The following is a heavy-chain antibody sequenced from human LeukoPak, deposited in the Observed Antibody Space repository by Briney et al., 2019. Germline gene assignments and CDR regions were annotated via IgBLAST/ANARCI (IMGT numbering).Heavy chain of an antibody. CDR2: ISGSGGST. CDR1: GFTFSGYA. Sequence: GGSLRLSCAASGFTFSGYAMSWVRQAPGKGLEWVSAISGSGGSTYYADSVKGRFTISRDNSKNTLYLQMNSLRAEDTAVYYCAKVGIQLYYFDYWGQGTLVTVSS. V-gene: IGHV3-23*01. J-gene: IGHJ4*02. CDR3: AKVGIQLYYFDY. D-gene: IGHD5-18*01.